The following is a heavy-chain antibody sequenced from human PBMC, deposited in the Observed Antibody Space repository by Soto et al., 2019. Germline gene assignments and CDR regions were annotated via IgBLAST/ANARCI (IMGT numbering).Heavy chain of an antibody. CDR1: GGSISSGGYY. Sequence: PSETLSLTCTVSGGSISSGGYYWSWIRQHPGKGLEWIGYIYYSGSTYYNPSLKSRVTISVDTSKNQFSLKLSSVTAADTAVYYCARALSTTVTMFNPKYNWLDPWGQGTLVTVSS. J-gene: IGHJ5*02. CDR3: ARALSTTVTMFNPKYNWLDP. D-gene: IGHD4-4*01. V-gene: IGHV4-31*03. CDR2: IYYSGST.